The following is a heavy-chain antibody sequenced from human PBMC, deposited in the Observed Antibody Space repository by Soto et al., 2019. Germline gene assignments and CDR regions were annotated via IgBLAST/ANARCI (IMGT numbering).Heavy chain of an antibody. CDR2: IYYTGSS. Sequence: PSETLSLTCTVSGGSISDYYWSWIRQPPGKALEWIGYIYYTGSSNYNPSLTSRVSISVDTSKNQFSLTLSSVTAADTAVYYCARAGFTRGWYSALDSWGQGTLVTVPS. CDR3: ARAGFTRGWYSALDS. V-gene: IGHV4-59*01. J-gene: IGHJ5*02. D-gene: IGHD3-10*01. CDR1: GGSISDYY.